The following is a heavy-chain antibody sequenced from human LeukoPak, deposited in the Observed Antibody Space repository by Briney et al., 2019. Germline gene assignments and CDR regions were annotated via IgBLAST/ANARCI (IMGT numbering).Heavy chain of an antibody. Sequence: PGGSLRLSCAASGFTFSSYGMHWVRQAPGKGLEWVAVISYDGSNKYYADSVKGRFTISRDNSKNTLYLQMNSLRAEDTAVYYCAIERILTGYYTLDYWGQGTLVTVSS. CDR3: AIERILTGYYTLDY. CDR2: ISYDGSNK. V-gene: IGHV3-30*03. CDR1: GFTFSSYG. D-gene: IGHD3-9*01. J-gene: IGHJ4*02.